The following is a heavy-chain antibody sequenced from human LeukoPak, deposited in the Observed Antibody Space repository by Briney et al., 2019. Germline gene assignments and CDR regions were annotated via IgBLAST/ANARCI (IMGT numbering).Heavy chain of an antibody. CDR3: ARHYGSSSSWYIGAFDI. D-gene: IGHD6-13*01. Sequence: SETLSLTCAVYGGSFSGYYWSWIRQPPGKGVEWIGEINHSGSTNYNPSLKSRVTISVDTSKNQFSLKLSSVTAADTAVYYCARHYGSSSSWYIGAFDIWGQGTMVTVSS. CDR1: GGSFSGYY. V-gene: IGHV4-34*01. CDR2: INHSGST. J-gene: IGHJ3*02.